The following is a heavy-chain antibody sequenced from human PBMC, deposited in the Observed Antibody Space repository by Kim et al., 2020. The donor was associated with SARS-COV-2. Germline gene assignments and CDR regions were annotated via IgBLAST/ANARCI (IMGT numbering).Heavy chain of an antibody. Sequence: SETLSLTCTVSGVSISSYYWSWIRQPPGKGLEWIGYIAYSGSTNYNPSLWSRVTISVDTSKNQFSLKLSSVTAADTAVYYCARHSSSSYPGANGMYVWGQGTTVTVSS. CDR2: IAYSGST. CDR1: GVSISSYY. V-gene: IGHV4-59*08. D-gene: IGHD6-13*01. J-gene: IGHJ6*02. CDR3: ARHSSSSYPGANGMYV.